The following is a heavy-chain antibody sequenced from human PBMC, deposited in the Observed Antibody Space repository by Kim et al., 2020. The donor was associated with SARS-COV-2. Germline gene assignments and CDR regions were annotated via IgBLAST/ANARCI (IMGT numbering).Heavy chain of an antibody. J-gene: IGHJ4*02. CDR1: GFSFSGYG. Sequence: GGSLRLSCEASGFSFSGYGMHWVRQTPGKGLEWVAVISYDGSYKFYADSVKGRFTISRDNSKNTLFVQMDSLRAEDTAVYYCAREYGTGSYNNPYYFDYWGQGTLVTVSS. CDR2: ISYDGSYK. V-gene: IGHV3-30*03. D-gene: IGHD3-10*01. CDR3: AREYGTGSYNNPYYFDY.